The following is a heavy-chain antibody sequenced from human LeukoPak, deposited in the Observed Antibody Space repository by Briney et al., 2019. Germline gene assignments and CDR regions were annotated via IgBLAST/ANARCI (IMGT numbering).Heavy chain of an antibody. CDR2: IYYSGST. V-gene: IGHV4-59*08. CDR1: GGSISSYY. Sequence: SETLSLTCTVSGGSISSYYWSWIRQPPGKGLEWIGYIYYSGSTNYNSSLKSRVTISVDTSKNQFSLKLGSVTAADTAVYYCARHSHKTHYYGMDVWGQGTTVTVSS. CDR3: ARHSHKTHYYGMDV. D-gene: IGHD4-23*01. J-gene: IGHJ6*02.